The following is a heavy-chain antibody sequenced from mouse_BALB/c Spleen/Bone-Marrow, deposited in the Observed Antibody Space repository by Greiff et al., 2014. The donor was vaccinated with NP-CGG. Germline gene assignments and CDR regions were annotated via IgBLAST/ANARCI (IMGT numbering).Heavy chain of an antibody. D-gene: IGHD2-3*01. J-gene: IGHJ3*01. CDR1: GYTFTSYW. CDR2: IDPSDSYT. CDR3: ARYGGYFPWFAY. Sequence: QVQLQQSGAELVKPGASVKLSCKASGYTFTSYWMHWVKQRPGQGLEWIGEIDPSDSYTNYNQKFKGKATLTVDKSSSTAYMQPSSLTSEDSAVYYCARYGGYFPWFAYWGQGTLVTVSA. V-gene: IGHV1-69*02.